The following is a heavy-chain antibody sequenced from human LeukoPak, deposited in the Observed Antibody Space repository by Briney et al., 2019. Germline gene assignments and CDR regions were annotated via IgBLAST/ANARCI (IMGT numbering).Heavy chain of an antibody. CDR2: IKGNGATT. V-gene: IGHV3-11*04. Sequence: GGSLRLSCEASGFTFSNYYMSWIRQAPGKGLEWVSHIKGNGATTYYADSVRGRFTISRDNAKKSLYLQMNSLRAEDTAVYYCARHLSGVTGYTYGRGIDYWGQGTLVTVSS. CDR1: GFTFSNYY. CDR3: ARHLSGVTGYTYGRGIDY. D-gene: IGHD5-18*01. J-gene: IGHJ4*02.